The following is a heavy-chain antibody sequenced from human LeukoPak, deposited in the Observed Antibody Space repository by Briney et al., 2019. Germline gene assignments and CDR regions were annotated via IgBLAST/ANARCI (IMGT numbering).Heavy chain of an antibody. J-gene: IGHJ3*01. CDR1: GFTVSSNY. V-gene: IGHV3-66*01. CDR2: FYPGCTT. D-gene: IGHD6-13*01. Sequence: PGGSLRLSCAASGFTVSSNYMIWVRQPPGMGLEWVSVFYPGCTTYYADSVKGRFSISRDNSKNIVSLQMNSLRAEDTAVYYCARDALVPDGFDLWGQGTMVTVSS. CDR3: ARDALVPDGFDL.